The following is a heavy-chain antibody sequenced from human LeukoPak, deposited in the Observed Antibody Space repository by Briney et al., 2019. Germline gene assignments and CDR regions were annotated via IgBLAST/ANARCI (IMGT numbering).Heavy chain of an antibody. Sequence: SVKVSCKASGGTFSSYAISWVRQAPGQGLEWMGGIIPIFGTANYAQKFQGRVTITADESTSTAYMELSSLRSEDTAVYYCAQGESYHKTLDIDYWGQGTLVTVSS. J-gene: IGHJ4*02. CDR2: IIPIFGTA. V-gene: IGHV1-69*01. D-gene: IGHD3-16*01. CDR1: GGTFSSYA. CDR3: AQGESYHKTLDIDY.